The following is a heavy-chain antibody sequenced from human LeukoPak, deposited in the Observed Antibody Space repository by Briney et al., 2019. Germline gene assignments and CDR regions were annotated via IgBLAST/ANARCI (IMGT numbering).Heavy chain of an antibody. CDR3: ARAGPVAEWERTDYFDY. CDR1: GYTFISNA. D-gene: IGHD1-26*01. J-gene: IGHJ4*02. V-gene: IGHV7-4-1*02. CDR2: INTNTGNP. Sequence: ASVKVSCKASGYTFISNAMNWVRQAPGQGLEWMGWINTNTGNPTYAQGFTGRFVFSLDTSVSTAYLQISSLKAEDTAVYYCARAGPVAEWERTDYFDYWGQGTLVTVSS.